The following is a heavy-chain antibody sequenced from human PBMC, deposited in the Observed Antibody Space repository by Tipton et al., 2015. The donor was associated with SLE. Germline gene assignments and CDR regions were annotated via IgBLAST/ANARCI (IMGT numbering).Heavy chain of an antibody. CDR3: AGHLGGNSPWYFDL. Sequence: TLSLTCTVSGGSISSSTYHWGWIRQPPGKGLEWIGSIYYSGSTYYNPSLKSRVTISVDTSKKQFSLQLSSVTAADTAVYYCAGHLGGNSPWYFDLWGRGALATVSS. V-gene: IGHV4-39*07. CDR1: GGSISSSTYH. D-gene: IGHD4-23*01. CDR2: IYYSGST. J-gene: IGHJ2*01.